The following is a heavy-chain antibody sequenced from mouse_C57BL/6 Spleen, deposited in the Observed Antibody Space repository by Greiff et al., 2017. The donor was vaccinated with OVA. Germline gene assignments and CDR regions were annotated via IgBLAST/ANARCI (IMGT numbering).Heavy chain of an antibody. CDR2: IRNKANNHAT. CDR3: TRGYYGSRWYFDV. D-gene: IGHD1-1*01. CDR1: GFTFSDAW. J-gene: IGHJ1*03. V-gene: IGHV6-6*01. Sequence: EVQVVESGGGLVQPGGSMKLSCAASGFTFSDAWMDWVRQSPEKGLEWVAEIRNKANNHATYYAESVKGRFTISRDDSKSSVYLQMNSLRAEDTGIYYCTRGYYGSRWYFDVWGTGTTVTVSS.